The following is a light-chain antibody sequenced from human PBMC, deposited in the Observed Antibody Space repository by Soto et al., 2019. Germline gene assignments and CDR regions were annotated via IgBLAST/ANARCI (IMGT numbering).Light chain of an antibody. CDR3: LLSYSDASVV. CDR2: DTS. V-gene: IGLV7-46*01. Sequence: QTVVTQEPSLTVSPGGTVTLTCGSSTGAVTSGHYPYWFQQKPGQAPRTLIYDTSYKHSWTPARFSGSLLGGKAALTLSGAQPEDEADYYCLLSYSDASVVFGGGTQLTVL. J-gene: IGLJ2*01. CDR1: TGAVTSGHY.